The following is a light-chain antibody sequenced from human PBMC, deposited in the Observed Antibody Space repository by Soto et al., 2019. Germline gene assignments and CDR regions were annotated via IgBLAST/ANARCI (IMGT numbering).Light chain of an antibody. J-gene: IGKJ1*01. CDR2: TAS. Sequence: DIPMTQSPSSLSASVGDRLTITCRASQSISTYLNWYQQSPGQAPKLLIYTASSLQSGVPSRFSGSGSGTDFTLTISSLQPEDFATYYCQQSSSIPWTFGQGTKVEI. V-gene: IGKV1-39*01. CDR1: QSISTY. CDR3: QQSSSIPWT.